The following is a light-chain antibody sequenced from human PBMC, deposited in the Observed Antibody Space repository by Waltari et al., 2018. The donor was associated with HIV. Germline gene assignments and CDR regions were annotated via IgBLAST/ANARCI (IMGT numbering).Light chain of an antibody. CDR2: RNN. J-gene: IGLJ2*01. V-gene: IGLV1-47*01. CDR1: SSNIGSNY. Sequence: QSVLTQPPSASGTPGQRVTISCSGSSSNIGSNYVYWYQQLPGTAPKRLIYRNNQRPSGVPDRFSGSKSGTSASLAISGLRSEGEADYYCAAWDDSLSGQVVFGGGTKLTVL. CDR3: AAWDDSLSGQVV.